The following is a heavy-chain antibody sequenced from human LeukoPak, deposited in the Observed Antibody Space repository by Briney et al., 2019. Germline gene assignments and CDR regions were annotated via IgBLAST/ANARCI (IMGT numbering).Heavy chain of an antibody. CDR2: MNPNSGNT. D-gene: IGHD2-2*02. V-gene: IGHV1-8*03. CDR1: GYTFTSYD. Sequence: ASVKVSCKASGYTFTSYDINWVRQATGQGLEWMGWMNPNSGNTGYAQKFQGRVTITRNTSISTAYMELSSLRSEDTAVYYCARGNRYCSSTSCYSGGFDYWGQGTLVTVSS. CDR3: ARGNRYCSSTSCYSGGFDY. J-gene: IGHJ4*02.